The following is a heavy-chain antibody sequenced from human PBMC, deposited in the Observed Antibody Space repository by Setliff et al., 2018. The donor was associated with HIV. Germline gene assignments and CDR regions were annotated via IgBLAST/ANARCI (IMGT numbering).Heavy chain of an antibody. Sequence: SETLSLTCAVSGYSIGSGSFWGWIRQPPGKGLEWIATIPHNGGTYYNPDPSLTGRVTISVDTSKNQFSLKLTSVTAADTAVYFCARLHLRVPPSIFDYWSPGTMVTVSS. J-gene: IGHJ4*02. D-gene: IGHD2-2*01. CDR1: GYSIGSGSF. CDR3: ARLHLRVPPSIFDY. CDR2: IPHNGGT. V-gene: IGHV4-38-2*01.